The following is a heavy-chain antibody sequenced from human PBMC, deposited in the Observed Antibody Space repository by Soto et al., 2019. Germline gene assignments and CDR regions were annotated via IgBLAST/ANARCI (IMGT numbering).Heavy chain of an antibody. CDR2: IYYSGTT. CDR1: AGSISSGTYY. V-gene: IGHV4-31*03. J-gene: IGHJ5*02. CDR3: ARGNDFRTGWFDP. Sequence: QVQLQESGPGLVKPSQTLSLTCTVSAGSISSGTYYWNWIRQHPGKGLEWIGYIYYSGTTYYNPSLQSRVTISGATSKNQFSLKLSSVTVADTAVYYCARGNDFRTGWFDPWGQGIMVTVSS. D-gene: IGHD4-4*01.